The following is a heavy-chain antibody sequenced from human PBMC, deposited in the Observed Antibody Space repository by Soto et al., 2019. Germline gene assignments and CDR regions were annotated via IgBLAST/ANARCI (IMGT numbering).Heavy chain of an antibody. J-gene: IGHJ5*02. D-gene: IGHD4-17*01. CDR1: GGSISSSTFC. Sequence: QLQLQESGPGLVKPSETLSLTCTVSGGSISSSTFCWGWIRQPPGKGLEWVGSIYYSGSTYYNPSLKSRVTISVDTSKNQFSLKLSSVTAADTAVYYCATSYGYTDYAWFDPWGQGTLVTVSS. CDR2: IYYSGST. CDR3: ATSYGYTDYAWFDP. V-gene: IGHV4-39*01.